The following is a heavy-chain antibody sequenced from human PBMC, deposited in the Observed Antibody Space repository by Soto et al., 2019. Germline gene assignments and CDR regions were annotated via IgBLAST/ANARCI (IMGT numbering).Heavy chain of an antibody. CDR3: ARWDYGGNPGMASDI. Sequence: GASVKVSCKASGGTFSSYAISWVRQAPGQGLEWMGGIIPIFGTANYAQKFQGRVTITADESTSTAYTELSSLRSEDTAVYYCARWDYGGNPGMASDIWGQGTMVTVSS. V-gene: IGHV1-69*13. CDR2: IIPIFGTA. J-gene: IGHJ3*02. CDR1: GGTFSSYA. D-gene: IGHD4-17*01.